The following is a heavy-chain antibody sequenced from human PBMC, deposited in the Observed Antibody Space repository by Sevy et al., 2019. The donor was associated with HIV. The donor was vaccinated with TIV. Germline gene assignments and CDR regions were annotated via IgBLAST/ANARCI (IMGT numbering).Heavy chain of an antibody. CDR1: GFTFSSAW. CDR2: IKSKTDGGTI. J-gene: IGHJ6*02. CDR3: ITDPGYRGYDEEVINYYYYGMDV. V-gene: IGHV3-15*01. D-gene: IGHD5-12*01. Sequence: GGSLRLPCAASGFTFSSAWMSWVRLAPGKGLEWVGRIKSKTDGGTIDYAAPVKGRFTISREDSKNTLYLQMNSLKTEDTAVYYCITDPGYRGYDEEVINYYYYGMDVWGQGTTVTVSS.